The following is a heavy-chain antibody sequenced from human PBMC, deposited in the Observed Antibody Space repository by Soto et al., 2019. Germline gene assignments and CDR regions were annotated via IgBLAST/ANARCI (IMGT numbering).Heavy chain of an antibody. V-gene: IGHV5-51*01. CDR2: IYPGDSDT. CDR3: ATAKEYYYYGMDV. J-gene: IGHJ6*02. CDR1: GYSFTSYW. Sequence: PGESLKISCKGSGYSFTSYWISWVRQMPGKGLEWMGIIYPGDSDTRYSPSFQGQVTISADKSISTAYLQWSSLKASDTAMYYCATAKEYYYYGMDVWGQGTTVTVSS.